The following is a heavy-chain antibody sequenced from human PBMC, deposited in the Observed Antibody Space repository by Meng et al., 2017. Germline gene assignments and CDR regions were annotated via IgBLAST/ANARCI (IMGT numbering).Heavy chain of an antibody. V-gene: IGHV3-11*04. J-gene: IGHJ5*02. D-gene: IGHD2/OR15-2a*01. CDR2: ISTTGSSI. CDR3: ARDHGFLNWFDP. CDR1: GFTFRDYY. Sequence: VEFVESGGGLVKAGVSLRLSCAASGFTFRDYYMTWIRQAPGKGLEWVSSISTTGSSIYYADSVKGRFSISRDNAENSLYLQINSLRVEDTAVYYCARDHGFLNWFDPWGQGTLVTVSS.